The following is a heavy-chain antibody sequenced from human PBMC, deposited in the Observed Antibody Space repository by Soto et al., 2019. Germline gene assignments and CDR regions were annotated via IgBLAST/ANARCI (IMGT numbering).Heavy chain of an antibody. CDR2: IYYSGST. CDR3: GRLAQGNYYGMDV. Sequence: SETLSLTCTVSGGSISSSSYYWGWIRQPPGKGLEWIGSIYYSGSTYYNPSLKSRVTISVDTSKNQFSLKLSSVTAADTAVYYCGRLAQGNYYGMDVWGQGTTVTAP. D-gene: IGHD3-10*01. J-gene: IGHJ6*02. CDR1: GGSISSSSYY. V-gene: IGHV4-39*01.